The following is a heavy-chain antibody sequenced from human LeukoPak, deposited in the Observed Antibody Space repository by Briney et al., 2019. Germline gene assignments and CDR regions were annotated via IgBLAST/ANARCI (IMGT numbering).Heavy chain of an antibody. CDR1: GFTFSSYS. CDR3: ARDGERYCSGGSCATFWFDP. J-gene: IGHJ5*02. V-gene: IGHV3-30*03. Sequence: GGSLRLSCAASGFTFSSYSMNWVRQAPGKGLEWVAVISYDGSNKYYADSVKGRFTISRDNAKNSLYLQMNSLRAEDTAVYYCARDGERYCSGGSCATFWFDPWGQGTLVTVSS. D-gene: IGHD2-15*01. CDR2: ISYDGSNK.